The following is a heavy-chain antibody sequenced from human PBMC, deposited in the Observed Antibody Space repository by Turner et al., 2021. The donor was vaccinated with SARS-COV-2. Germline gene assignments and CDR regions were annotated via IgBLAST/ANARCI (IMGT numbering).Heavy chain of an antibody. Sequence: EVQLVESGGGVVQPGGSLRLSCAASGFTFSSSWMHWVRQAPGKGLVWVSSISSSSSYIYYADSVKGRFTISRDNAKNSLYLQMNSLRAEDTAVYYCARDHRPVVVPAAKRAGSYYYGMDVWGQGTTVTVSS. CDR3: ARDHRPVVVPAAKRAGSYYYGMDV. CDR2: ISSSSSYI. D-gene: IGHD2-2*01. CDR1: GFTFSSSW. V-gene: IGHV3-21*01. J-gene: IGHJ6*02.